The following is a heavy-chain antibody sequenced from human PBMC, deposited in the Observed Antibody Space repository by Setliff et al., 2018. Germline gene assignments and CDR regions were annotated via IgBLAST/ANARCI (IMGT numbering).Heavy chain of an antibody. V-gene: IGHV3-74*01. D-gene: IGHD3-22*01. CDR1: GLTFSSYW. Sequence: PGESLKISCAASGLTFSSYWMHWVRQAPGKGLVWVSRITSGGSSTSYADSVKGRFTISRDNAKNTLYLQVNSLRAEDTAVYYCARGHSSGLTKDAFDMWGQGTMVTVSS. J-gene: IGHJ3*02. CDR3: ARGHSSGLTKDAFDM. CDR2: ITSGGSST.